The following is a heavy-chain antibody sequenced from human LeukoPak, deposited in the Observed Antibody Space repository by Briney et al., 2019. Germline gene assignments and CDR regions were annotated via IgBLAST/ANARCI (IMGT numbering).Heavy chain of an antibody. J-gene: IGHJ5*02. CDR1: GGSLSRYY. CDR3: ARVIVDYYDSSGYYFCFDP. V-gene: IGHV4-59*01. D-gene: IGHD3-22*01. Sequence: PSETLSLTCTLAGGSLSRYYWSWIRQPPGKGLEWVGYIYYSGSTNYNPSLKSRVSISVDTSKNQFSLKLSSVTAADTAVYYCARVIVDYYDSSGYYFCFDPWGQGTLVTVSS. CDR2: IYYSGST.